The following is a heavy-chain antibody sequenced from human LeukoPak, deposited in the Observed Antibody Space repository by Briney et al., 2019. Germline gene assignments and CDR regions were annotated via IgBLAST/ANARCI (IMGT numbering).Heavy chain of an antibody. D-gene: IGHD4-17*01. V-gene: IGHV4-34*01. CDR2: INHSGST. J-gene: IGHJ5*02. CDR3: ARVVTVTTANWFDP. CDR1: GGSFSGYY. Sequence: SETLSLTCAVYGGSFSGYYWSWIRQPPGKGLEWIGEINHSGSTNYNPSLKSRVTISVDTSKNQFSLKLSSVTAADTAVYYCARVVTVTTANWFDPWGQGTLVTVSS.